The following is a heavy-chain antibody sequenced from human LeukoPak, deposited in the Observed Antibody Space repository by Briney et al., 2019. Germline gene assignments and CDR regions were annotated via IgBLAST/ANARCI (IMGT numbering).Heavy chain of an antibody. CDR3: ASTIAYCGGDCCSKGLAFDY. V-gene: IGHV1-69*04. D-gene: IGHD2-21*02. Sequence: SVKVSCKASGGTFSSYAISWVRQAPGQGLEWMGRIIPILGIANYAQKFQGRVTITADKSTSTAYMELSSLRSEDTAVYYCASTIAYCGGDCCSKGLAFDYWGQGTLVTVSS. CDR1: GGTFSSYA. CDR2: IIPILGIA. J-gene: IGHJ4*02.